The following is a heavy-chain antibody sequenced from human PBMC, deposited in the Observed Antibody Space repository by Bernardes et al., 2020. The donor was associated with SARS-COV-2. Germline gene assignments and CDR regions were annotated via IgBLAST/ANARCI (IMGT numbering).Heavy chain of an antibody. Sequence: SETLSLTCTVSGGSISSGGYYWSWIRQHPGKGLEWIGYIYYSGSTYYNPSLKSRVTISVDTSKNQFSLKLSSVTAADTAVYYCARDPGALVRGIFVPDEYYYYGMDVWGQGTTVNVSS. CDR1: GGSISSGGYY. CDR2: IYYSGST. V-gene: IGHV4-31*03. CDR3: ARDPGALVRGIFVPDEYYYYGMDV. D-gene: IGHD3-10*01. J-gene: IGHJ6*02.